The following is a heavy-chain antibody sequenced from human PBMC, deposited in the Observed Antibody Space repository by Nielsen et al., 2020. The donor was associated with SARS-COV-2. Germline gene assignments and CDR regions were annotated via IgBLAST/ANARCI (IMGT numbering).Heavy chain of an antibody. CDR3: ARDAAYSRFDY. CDR1: GFTITNYW. CDR2: ISSDGSST. V-gene: IGHV3-74*01. J-gene: IGHJ4*02. Sequence: GESLKISCAASGFTITNYWMHWVRQAPGKGLVWVSRISSDGSSTRYADSVKGRFTISRDNAKNTLFLQMNSLTAEDTAVYYCARDAAYSRFDYWGQGTLVTVSS. D-gene: IGHD4-11*01.